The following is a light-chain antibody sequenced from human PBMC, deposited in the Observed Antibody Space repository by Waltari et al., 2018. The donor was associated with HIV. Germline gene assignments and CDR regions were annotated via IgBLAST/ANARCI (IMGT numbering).Light chain of an antibody. CDR3: QQYETSPYT. J-gene: IGKJ2*01. CDR1: RNLDYKY. CDR2: GAS. Sequence: ENVLTQSPGTLSLSPGESATLSCRASRNLDYKYLAWHQHKPGQAPRLLIYGASHRADGIPDKFRGSGSGTDFTLIITRLDPEDFALYFCQQYETSPYTFGQGTRLEIK. V-gene: IGKV3-20*01.